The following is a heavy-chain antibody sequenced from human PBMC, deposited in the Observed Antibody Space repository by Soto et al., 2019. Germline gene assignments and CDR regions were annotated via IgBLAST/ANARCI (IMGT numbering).Heavy chain of an antibody. Sequence: PSVTQSPTWAVSGGSISSGGYSGSWIRQPPGKGLEWIGYIYYSGSTNYNPSLKSRVTISVDTSKNQFSLKLSSVTAADTAVYYGARRYGSCFDYWGQGTLVTVSS. D-gene: IGHD5-18*01. V-gene: IGHV4-61*08. CDR1: GGSISSGGYS. CDR2: IYYSGST. CDR3: ARRYGSCFDY. J-gene: IGHJ4*02.